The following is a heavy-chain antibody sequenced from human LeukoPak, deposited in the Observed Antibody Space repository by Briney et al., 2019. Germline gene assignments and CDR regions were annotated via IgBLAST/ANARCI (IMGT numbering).Heavy chain of an antibody. Sequence: SETLSLTCTVSGGSIGSYYWSWIRQPPGKGLEWIGYIYYSGSTNYNPSLKSRVTISVDTSKNQFSLKLSSVTAADTAVYYCASLTYYDFWGAPYYFDYWGQGTLVTVSS. V-gene: IGHV4-59*01. CDR2: IYYSGST. J-gene: IGHJ4*02. CDR3: ASLTYYDFWGAPYYFDY. CDR1: GGSIGSYY. D-gene: IGHD3-3*01.